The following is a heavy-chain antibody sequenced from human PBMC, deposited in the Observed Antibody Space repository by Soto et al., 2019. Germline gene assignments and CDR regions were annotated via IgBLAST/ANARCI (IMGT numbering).Heavy chain of an antibody. J-gene: IGHJ1*01. CDR3: GGKPGKNWTYEAH. CDR2: ITINGNT. V-gene: IGHV4-4*07. D-gene: IGHD1-7*01. Sequence: QVQPQESGPGLVKPSDTLSLTCRVSGAYISDFSWSWIRQPAGKGLEWIGRITINGNTQKNPSSKSQATRPKDPSGTPSPRNLQPPPAGDTPLFSGGGKPGKNWTYEAHWGPGTLVTVSS. CDR1: GAYISDFS.